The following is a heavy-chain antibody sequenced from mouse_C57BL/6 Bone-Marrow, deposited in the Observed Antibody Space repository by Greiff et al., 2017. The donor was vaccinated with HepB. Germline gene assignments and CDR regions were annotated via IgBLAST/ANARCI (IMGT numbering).Heavy chain of an antibody. J-gene: IGHJ4*01. CDR1: GYTFTTYP. D-gene: IGHD1-1*01. CDR2: FHPYNDDT. Sequence: QVQLKQSGAELVKPGASVKMSCKASGYTFTTYPIEWMKQNHGKSLEWIGNFHPYNDDTKYNEKFKGKATLTVEKSSSTGYLELSRLTSDDSAVYYCARRGSTTVRGDYAMDYWGQGTSVTVSS. V-gene: IGHV1-47*01. CDR3: ARRGSTTVRGDYAMDY.